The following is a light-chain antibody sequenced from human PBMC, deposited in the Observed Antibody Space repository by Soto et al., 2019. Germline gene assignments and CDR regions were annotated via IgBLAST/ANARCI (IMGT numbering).Light chain of an antibody. CDR2: DAS. J-gene: IGKJ3*01. V-gene: IGKV1-33*01. CDR3: QHCDYLPI. Sequence: DIQMTQSPSSLSASVGDRVTITCQASHDITSFLNWYQHKPGRAPKLQIYDASILEAGVPTRFSGSGSGTHFTFTISSLQPEDVATYYCQHCDYLPIFGPGTTVDFK. CDR1: HDITSF.